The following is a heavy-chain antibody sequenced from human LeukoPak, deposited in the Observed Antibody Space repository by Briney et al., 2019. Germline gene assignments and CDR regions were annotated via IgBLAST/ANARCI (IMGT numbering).Heavy chain of an antibody. V-gene: IGHV3-23*01. J-gene: IGHJ4*02. Sequence: GGSLTLSCAASGFTFGSYAMSWVRQAPGEGLEWVSTISGSADNTNYAEAVKGRFTISRDNSKNTMYLQMNSLRAEDTAVYYCAKQGFGCWGQGTLVTVSS. CDR3: AKQGFGC. CDR2: ISGSADNT. CDR1: GFTFGSYA.